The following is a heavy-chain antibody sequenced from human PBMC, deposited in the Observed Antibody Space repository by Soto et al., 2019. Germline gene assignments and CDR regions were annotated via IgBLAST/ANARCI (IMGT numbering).Heavy chain of an antibody. CDR1: GYTFTSYG. Sequence: QVRVVQSGPEVKKPGASVMVSCKASGYTFTSYGISCVRQAPGQGLEWMGWISGDNGPTTYGQNFRGRVPRTADTSTSTADMSVRSLRSDDTGLYYCEIDGRKQLWVEGRSPMDGGCQGTKVTLSS. V-gene: IGHV1-18*01. D-gene: IGHD5-18*01. CDR3: EIDGRKQLWVEGRSPMDG. CDR2: ISGDNGPT. J-gene: IGHJ6*02.